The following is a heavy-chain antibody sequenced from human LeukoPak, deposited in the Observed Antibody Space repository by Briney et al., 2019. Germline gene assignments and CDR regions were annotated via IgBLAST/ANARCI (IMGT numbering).Heavy chain of an antibody. CDR2: IGGSDGRT. V-gene: IGHV3-23*01. Sequence: GGSLRLSCAASGFTVSSNYMSWVRQAPGKGLEWVSLIGGSDGRTRYADSVKGRFTISRDNSKNTLYLEMNSLRAEDTAVYYCAKDSSSYDWGYMDVWGKGTTVTISS. J-gene: IGHJ6*03. CDR3: AKDSSSYDWGYMDV. D-gene: IGHD3-22*01. CDR1: GFTVSSNY.